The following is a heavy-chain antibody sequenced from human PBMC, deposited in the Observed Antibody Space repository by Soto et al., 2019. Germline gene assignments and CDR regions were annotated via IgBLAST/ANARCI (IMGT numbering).Heavy chain of an antibody. CDR1: GFTFSSCA. CDR3: AKDRGSGSTSWYNGWFDP. J-gene: IGHJ5*02. D-gene: IGHD6-13*01. Sequence: EVQLLESGGGLVQPGGSLRLSCAASGFTFSSCAMSWVRQAPGKGLEWVSTISGSGGSTYYADSVKGRFTISRDNSRNTLYLQMNSLRAEDTAVYYCAKDRGSGSTSWYNGWFDPWGQGTLVTVSS. V-gene: IGHV3-23*01. CDR2: ISGSGGST.